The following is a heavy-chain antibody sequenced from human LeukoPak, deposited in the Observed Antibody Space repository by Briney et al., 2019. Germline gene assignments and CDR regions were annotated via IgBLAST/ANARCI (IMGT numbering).Heavy chain of an antibody. Sequence: PGGSLRLSCAASGFTFSRYWMSWVRQAPGKGLEWVANIKQDGGEKYYVDSVKGRFTISRDNAKSSLYLQMNSLRAEDTAVYYCARDVHCSGGSCYPDAFDIWGQGTMVTVSS. CDR2: IKQDGGEK. D-gene: IGHD2-15*01. J-gene: IGHJ3*02. V-gene: IGHV3-7*01. CDR1: GFTFSRYW. CDR3: ARDVHCSGGSCYPDAFDI.